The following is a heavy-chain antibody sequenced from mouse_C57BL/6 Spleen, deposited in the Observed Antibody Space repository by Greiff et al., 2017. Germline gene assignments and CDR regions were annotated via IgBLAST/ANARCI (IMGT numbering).Heavy chain of an antibody. D-gene: IGHD2-1*01. CDR3: AGDGDYGNYDAMDY. CDR1: GFTFSSYA. Sequence: DVQLVESGGGLVKPGGSLKLSCAASGFTFSSYAMSWVRQTPEKRLEWVATISDAGSYTYYPDNVKGRFTISRDNAKNNLYLQMSSLKSEDTAMYYCAGDGDYGNYDAMDYWGQGTSVTVSS. V-gene: IGHV5-4*01. CDR2: ISDAGSYT. J-gene: IGHJ4*01.